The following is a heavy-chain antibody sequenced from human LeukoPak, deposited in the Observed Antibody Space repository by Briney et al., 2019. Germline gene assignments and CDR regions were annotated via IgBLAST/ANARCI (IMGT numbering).Heavy chain of an antibody. CDR3: ARDYDSSGYYGGLDY. CDR2: INPSGGST. J-gene: IGHJ4*02. Sequence: ASVKVSCKASGYTFTSYYMHRVRQAPGQGLEWMGIINPSGGSTSYAQKFQGRVTMTRDMSTSTVYMELSSLKASDTAMYYCARDYDSSGYYGGLDYWGQGTLVTVSS. D-gene: IGHD3-22*01. V-gene: IGHV1-46*01. CDR1: GYTFTSYY.